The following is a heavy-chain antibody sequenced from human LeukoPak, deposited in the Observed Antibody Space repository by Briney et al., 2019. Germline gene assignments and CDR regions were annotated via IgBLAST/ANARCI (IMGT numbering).Heavy chain of an antibody. CDR3: ARHHSSTRFDAFDI. Sequence: SETLSLTCTVPGGSISRYYWSWIRQPPGKGLEWIGYIYYSGSTNYNPSLKSRVTISVDTSKNQFSLKLSSVTAADTAVYHCARHHSSTRFDAFDIWGQGTMVTVSS. D-gene: IGHD2-2*01. J-gene: IGHJ3*02. V-gene: IGHV4-59*08. CDR1: GGSISRYY. CDR2: IYYSGST.